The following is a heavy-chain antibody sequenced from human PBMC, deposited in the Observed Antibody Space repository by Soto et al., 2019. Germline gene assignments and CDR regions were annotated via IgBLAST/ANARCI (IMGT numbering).Heavy chain of an antibody. J-gene: IGHJ3*02. CDR2: ISYDGSNK. CDR1: GFTFSSYG. D-gene: IGHD2-15*01. Sequence: VGSLRLSCAASGFTFSSYGMHWVRQAPGKGLEGVAVISYDGSNKYYADSVKGRFTISRDNSKNTLYLQMNSLRAEDTAVYYCAKGSGGSCYSGAFDIWGQGTMVTVSS. CDR3: AKGSGGSCYSGAFDI. V-gene: IGHV3-30*18.